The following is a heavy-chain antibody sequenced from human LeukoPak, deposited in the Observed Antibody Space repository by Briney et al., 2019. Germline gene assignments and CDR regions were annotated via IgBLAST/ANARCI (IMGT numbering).Heavy chain of an antibody. CDR1: GHSIINSYY. J-gene: IGHJ6*03. CDR3: ARDLWGGYSYGSPRHYYMDV. D-gene: IGHD5-18*01. Sequence: PSETLSLTCTVSGHSIINSYYWGWIRQPPGKGLEWIGSIYHTGSTYYNPSLKSRVTISVDTSKNQFSLKLSSVTAADTAVYYCARDLWGGYSYGSPRHYYMDVWGKGTTVTVSS. CDR2: IYHTGST. V-gene: IGHV4-38-2*02.